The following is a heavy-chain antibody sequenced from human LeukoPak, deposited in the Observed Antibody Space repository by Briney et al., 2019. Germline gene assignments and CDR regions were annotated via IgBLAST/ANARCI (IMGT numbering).Heavy chain of an antibody. CDR1: GYTLTELS. CDR2: FDPEDGET. J-gene: IGHJ5*02. Sequence: ASVKVSCKVSGYTLTELSMHWVRQAPGKGLEWMGGFDPEDGETIYAQKFQGRVTMTEDTSTDTAYMELSSLRSEDTAVYYCARTMIVAANPWSNWFDPWGQGTLVTVSS. V-gene: IGHV1-24*01. D-gene: IGHD3-22*01. CDR3: ARTMIVAANPWSNWFDP.